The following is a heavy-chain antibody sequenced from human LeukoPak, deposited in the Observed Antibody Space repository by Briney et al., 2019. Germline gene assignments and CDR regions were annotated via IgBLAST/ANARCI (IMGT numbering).Heavy chain of an antibody. J-gene: IGHJ5*02. D-gene: IGHD6-6*01. V-gene: IGHV3-21*01. CDR2: ISSSSSYI. Sequence: GGSLRLSCAASGFTFSSYAMSWVRQAPGKGLEWVSSISSSSSYIYYADSVKGRFTISRDNAKNSLYLQMNSLRAEDTAVYYCARGSGARLNWFDPWGQGTLVTVSS. CDR3: ARGSGARLNWFDP. CDR1: GFTFSSYA.